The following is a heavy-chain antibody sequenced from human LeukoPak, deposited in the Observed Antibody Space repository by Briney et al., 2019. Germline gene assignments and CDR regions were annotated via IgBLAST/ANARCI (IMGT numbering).Heavy chain of an antibody. CDR2: IYYSGST. CDR3: ARHPYIVGAYRGYYYYYMDV. D-gene: IGHD1-26*01. V-gene: IGHV4-59*08. J-gene: IGHJ6*03. Sequence: PAETLSLTCTVSGCSISSYYWSWIRQPPGKGLEWIGYIYYSGSTNYNPSLKSRVTISVETSKTQFSLKLSSVTAADTAVYSCARHPYIVGAYRGYYYYYMDVWGKGTPVTVSS. CDR1: GCSISSYY.